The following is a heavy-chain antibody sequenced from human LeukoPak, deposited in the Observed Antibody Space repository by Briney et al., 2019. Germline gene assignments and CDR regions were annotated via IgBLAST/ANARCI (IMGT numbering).Heavy chain of an antibody. J-gene: IGHJ4*02. CDR3: ARGNILTGYCFDF. CDR2: IHYTGAT. Sequence: SETLSLTCAVYGGSITGYYWSWIRQTPGRGLEWVGEIHYTGATSYNPSLKSRAAISTDTSKNQFSLRLSSVTAADTAVYYCARGNILTGYCFDFWGQGALVTVSS. V-gene: IGHV4-34*01. CDR1: GGSITGYY. D-gene: IGHD3-9*01.